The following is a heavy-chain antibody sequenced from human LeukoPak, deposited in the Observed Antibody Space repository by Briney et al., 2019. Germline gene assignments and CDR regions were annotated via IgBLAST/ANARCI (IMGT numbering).Heavy chain of an antibody. Sequence: GASVKVSCKASGYTFTSYGISWVRQAPGQGLEWMGWISAYNGNTNYAQKLQGRVTMTTDTSTSTAYMELRSLRSDDTAVYYCARGPPGLPTLYYYGMDVWGQGTTVTVSS. CDR1: GYTFTSYG. CDR2: ISAYNGNT. J-gene: IGHJ6*02. V-gene: IGHV1-18*01. CDR3: ARGPPGLPTLYYYGMDV.